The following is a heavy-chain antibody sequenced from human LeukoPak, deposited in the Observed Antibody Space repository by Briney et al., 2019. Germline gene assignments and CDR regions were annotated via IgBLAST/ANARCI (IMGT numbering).Heavy chain of an antibody. Sequence: GGSLRLSCTASGFTFGDYTMTWFRQAPGKGLEWVGFIRSKAYGGTTEDAASVKGRFTISRDDSKSTAYLQMNSLKTEDTAVYYCSRGGSNSPFDYWGQGTLVTVSS. CDR3: SRGGSNSPFDY. D-gene: IGHD1-26*01. CDR1: GFTFGDYT. CDR2: IRSKAYGGTT. V-gene: IGHV3-49*03. J-gene: IGHJ4*02.